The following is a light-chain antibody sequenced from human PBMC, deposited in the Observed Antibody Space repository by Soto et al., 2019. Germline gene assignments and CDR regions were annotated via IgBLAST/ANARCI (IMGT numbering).Light chain of an antibody. Sequence: QSALTQPASVSGSPGQSITISCTGTSSDVGGYNYVSWYQQHPGKAPKLMIYEVSNRPSGVSNRFSGSKSGNTASLTISALQSEDSADYYFSSYTSSSSVVFGTGTKGTVL. CDR1: SSDVGGYNY. CDR2: EVS. CDR3: SSYTSSSSVV. J-gene: IGLJ1*01. V-gene: IGLV2-14*01.